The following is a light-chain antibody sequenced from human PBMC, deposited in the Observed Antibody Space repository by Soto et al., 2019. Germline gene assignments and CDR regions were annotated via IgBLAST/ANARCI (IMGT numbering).Light chain of an antibody. Sequence: EIVLTQSPATLSLSPWETATLSCRASQSVSSYLAWYQQKPGQAPRLLIYDASNRSTGIPARFSGSGSGTDFTHTSSSLEPEDFAVYYCQQRSNWPPWTVGQGTKVEIK. V-gene: IGKV3-11*01. J-gene: IGKJ1*01. CDR1: QSVSSY. CDR2: DAS. CDR3: QQRSNWPPWT.